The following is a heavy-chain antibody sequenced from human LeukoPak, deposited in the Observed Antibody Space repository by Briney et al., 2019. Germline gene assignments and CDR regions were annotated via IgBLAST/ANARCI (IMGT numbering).Heavy chain of an antibody. CDR2: INWHGTA. D-gene: IGHD3-22*01. Sequence: PGGSLRLSCAASGFTFDDYTLHWVRQAPGKTLEWVSLINWHGTAYYADSVKDRFTISRDNSKNPLFLQMDTLRTEDTAFYYCVKDLNYESSGHVLEYWGQGTLVTVSS. CDR3: VKDLNYESSGHVLEY. CDR1: GFTFDDYT. J-gene: IGHJ4*02. V-gene: IGHV3-43*01.